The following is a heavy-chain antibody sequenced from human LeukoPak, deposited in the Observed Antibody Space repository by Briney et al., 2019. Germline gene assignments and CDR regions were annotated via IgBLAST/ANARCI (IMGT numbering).Heavy chain of an antibody. J-gene: IGHJ3*02. Sequence: GSLRLSCAASGFTVSSNYMSWIRQPPGKGLEWIGEINHSGSTNYNPSLKSRVTISVDTSKNQFSLKLSSVTAADTAVYYCARNRDKPKAFDIWGQGTMVTVSS. CDR2: INHSGST. CDR3: ARNRDKPKAFDI. D-gene: IGHD1-14*01. CDR1: GFTVSSNY. V-gene: IGHV4-34*01.